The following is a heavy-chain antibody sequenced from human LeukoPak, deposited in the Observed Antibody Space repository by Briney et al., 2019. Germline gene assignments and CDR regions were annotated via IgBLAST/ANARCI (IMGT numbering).Heavy chain of an antibody. CDR1: GGSISSGDYY. J-gene: IGHJ4*02. D-gene: IGHD5-12*01. V-gene: IGHV4-30-4*08. CDR2: IYYSGST. Sequence: SSETLSLTCTVSGGSISSGDYYWSWIRQPPGKGLEWIGYIYYSGSTYYNPSLKSRVTISVDTSKNQFSLKLSSVTAADTAVYYGPKDGRYGGYVSDYCGQATLVTVSS. CDR3: PKDGRYGGYVSDY.